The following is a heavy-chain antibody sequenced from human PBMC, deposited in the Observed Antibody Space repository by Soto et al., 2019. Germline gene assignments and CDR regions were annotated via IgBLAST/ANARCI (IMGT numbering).Heavy chain of an antibody. CDR2: ISAYNGNT. V-gene: IGHV1-18*01. J-gene: IGHJ6*02. D-gene: IGHD6-13*01. Sequence: QVQLVQSGAEVKKPGASVKVSCKASGYTFTSYGISWVRQAPGQGLEWMGWISAYNGNTNYAQKLQGRVTMTTDTSTSTAYTELRSLRSDDTAVYYCARDSSSWYVSYGMDVWGQGTTVTVSS. CDR1: GYTFTSYG. CDR3: ARDSSSWYVSYGMDV.